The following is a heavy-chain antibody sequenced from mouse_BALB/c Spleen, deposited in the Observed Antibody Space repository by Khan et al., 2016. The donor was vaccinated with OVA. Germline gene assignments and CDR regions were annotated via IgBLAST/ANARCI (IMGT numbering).Heavy chain of an antibody. CDR2: IIPNNGGT. D-gene: IGHD2-14*01. J-gene: IGHJ3*01. V-gene: IGHV1-18*01. Sequence: VRLQQSGPELVKPGASVKISCRTSGYTFIEYTMHWVKQSHGKSLEWIGGIIPNNGGTKYNQKFKGKATLTIDKSSSTAYMELRSLTSEDSAVYYCARDGAYYRYSWFAYWGQGTLVTVSA. CDR1: GYTFIEYT. CDR3: ARDGAYYRYSWFAY.